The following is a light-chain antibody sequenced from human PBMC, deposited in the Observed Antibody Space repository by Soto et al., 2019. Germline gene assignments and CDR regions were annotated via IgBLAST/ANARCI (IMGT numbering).Light chain of an antibody. J-gene: IGLJ2*01. CDR2: STN. V-gene: IGLV8-61*01. Sequence: QTVVTQEPSFSVSPGGTVTLTCGLSSGSVSTSYYPSWYQQTPGQAPRTLINSTNTRSSGVPDRFSGSILGNKAALTITGAQADDESDYYCVLYMGSGFVVFGGGTKLTVL. CDR1: SGSVSTSYY. CDR3: VLYMGSGFVV.